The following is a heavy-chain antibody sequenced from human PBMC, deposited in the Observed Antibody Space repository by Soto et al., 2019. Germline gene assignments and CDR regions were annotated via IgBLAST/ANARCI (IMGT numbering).Heavy chain of an antibody. J-gene: IGHJ6*02. Sequence: RLSCAVSRFTFSNAWMSWVRQAPGKGLEWVGRIKSKTDGGTTDYAAPVKGRFTISRDDSKNTLSLQMNSLKSEDTAVYYCTTEISGDYVYYYYYGMDVWGQGTTVTVSS. CDR2: IKSKTDGGTT. D-gene: IGHD4-17*01. CDR1: RFTFSNAW. CDR3: TTEISGDYVYYYYYGMDV. V-gene: IGHV3-15*01.